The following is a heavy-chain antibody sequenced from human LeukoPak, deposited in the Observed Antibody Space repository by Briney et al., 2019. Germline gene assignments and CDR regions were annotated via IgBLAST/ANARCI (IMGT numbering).Heavy chain of an antibody. CDR1: GFTFSSYG. CDR3: ASSSYGDYGGDY. CDR2: IWYDGSNK. V-gene: IGHV3-33*01. Sequence: PGGSLRLSCAASGFTFSSYGMHWVRQAPGKGLEWVAVIWYDGSNKYYADSVKGRFTISRDNSKNTLYLQMNSLRAEDTAAYYCASSSYGDYGGDYWGQGTLVTVSS. J-gene: IGHJ4*02. D-gene: IGHD4-17*01.